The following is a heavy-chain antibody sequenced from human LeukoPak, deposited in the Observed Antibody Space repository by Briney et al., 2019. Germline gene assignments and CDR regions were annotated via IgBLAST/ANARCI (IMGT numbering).Heavy chain of an antibody. CDR1: GYTFTGYY. CDR2: INPNSGGT. D-gene: IGHD6-19*01. J-gene: IGHJ5*02. Sequence: GASVKVSCKASGYTFTGYYMHWVRQAPGQGLVWMGWINPNSGGTNYAQKFQGRVTMTRDTSISTAYMELSRLRSDDTAVYYCARDEIAVAGGNWFDPWGQGTLVTVSS. V-gene: IGHV1-2*02. CDR3: ARDEIAVAGGNWFDP.